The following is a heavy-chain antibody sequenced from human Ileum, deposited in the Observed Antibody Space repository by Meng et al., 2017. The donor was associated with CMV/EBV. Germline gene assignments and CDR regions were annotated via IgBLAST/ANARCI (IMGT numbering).Heavy chain of an antibody. Sequence: WAAAGFLFSAETMNWVRQAPGRGLEWVSSISSNADYIYYAASVRGRFTISRDNAGNSVFLQMNNLRADDTAVYFCARGLTTSFANSWGQGTLVTVSS. J-gene: IGHJ5*02. V-gene: IGHV3-21*01. D-gene: IGHD1-14*01. CDR2: ISSNADYI. CDR1: GFLFSAET. CDR3: ARGLTTSFANS.